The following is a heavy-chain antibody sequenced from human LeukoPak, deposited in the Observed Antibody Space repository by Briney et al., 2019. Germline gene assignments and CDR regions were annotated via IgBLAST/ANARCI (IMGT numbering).Heavy chain of an antibody. J-gene: IGHJ6*02. Sequence: PSETLSLTCTVSGGSISGSSYYWGWIRQPPGKGLEWIGSMYYSGSTYYNPSLKSRVTISVDTSKNQFPLKLSSVTAADTAVYYCARLYYDSSGYYYGYYYYGMDVWAKGPRSPSP. CDR3: ARLYYDSSGYYYGYYYYGMDV. CDR2: MYYSGST. D-gene: IGHD3-22*01. V-gene: IGHV4-39*01. CDR1: GGSISGSSYY.